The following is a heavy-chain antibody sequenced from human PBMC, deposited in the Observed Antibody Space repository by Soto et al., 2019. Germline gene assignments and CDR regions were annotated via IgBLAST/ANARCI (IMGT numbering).Heavy chain of an antibody. V-gene: IGHV3-23*01. CDR3: AKYGCSSTACQCDY. D-gene: IGHD2-2*01. Sequence: EVQLLESGGGSVQPGGSLRLSCAASGFTFSSYAMIWVRHAPGKGLEWVSAISGSGAYTYYANSVKGRFTISRDNSKNSLYLQLNSLRAEDTAVYYCAKYGCSSTACQCDYWGQGTRVTVSS. CDR1: GFTFSSYA. J-gene: IGHJ4*02. CDR2: ISGSGAYT.